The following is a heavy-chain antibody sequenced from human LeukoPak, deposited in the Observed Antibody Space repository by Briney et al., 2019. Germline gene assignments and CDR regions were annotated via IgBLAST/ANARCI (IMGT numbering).Heavy chain of an antibody. CDR3: ARVLTRAPPMVRGVRNWFDP. D-gene: IGHD3-10*01. V-gene: IGHV4-34*01. J-gene: IGHJ5*02. Sequence: PSETLSLTCAVYGGSFSGYYWSCIRQPPGKGLEWVGEINHSGSTNYNPSLKSRVTISVDTSKNQFSLKLSSVTAADTAVYYCARVLTRAPPMVRGVRNWFDPWGQGTLVTVSS. CDR2: INHSGST. CDR1: GGSFSGYY.